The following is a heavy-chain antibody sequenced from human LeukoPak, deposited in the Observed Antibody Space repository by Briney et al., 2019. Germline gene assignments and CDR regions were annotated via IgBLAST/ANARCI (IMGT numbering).Heavy chain of an antibody. CDR1: GFTFSDYY. Sequence: GGSLRLSCAASGFTFSDYYMSWIRQAPGKGLEWVANIKQDGSEKYYVDSVKGRFTISRDNAKNSLYLQMNSLGAEDTAVYYCARGCLGQRYYYYMDVWGKGTTVTISS. D-gene: IGHD3-16*01. V-gene: IGHV3-7*01. J-gene: IGHJ6*03. CDR3: ARGCLGQRYYYYMDV. CDR2: IKQDGSEK.